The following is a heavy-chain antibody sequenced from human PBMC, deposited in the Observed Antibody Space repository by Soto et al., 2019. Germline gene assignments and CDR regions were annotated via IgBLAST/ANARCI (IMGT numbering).Heavy chain of an antibody. Sequence: QVHLQESGPGLVKPSQTLSLICTVSGGSISSSDSHWSWIRQSPGTGLEWIGYISYTGDISYSPSLKSRVTISLDRSKNDFSLNLNFVTAADSAVYFCARARTGTSEYDYWGQGTLVTVSS. D-gene: IGHD1-1*01. CDR3: ARARTGTSEYDY. CDR1: GGSISSSDSH. J-gene: IGHJ4*02. V-gene: IGHV4-30-4*01. CDR2: ISYTGDI.